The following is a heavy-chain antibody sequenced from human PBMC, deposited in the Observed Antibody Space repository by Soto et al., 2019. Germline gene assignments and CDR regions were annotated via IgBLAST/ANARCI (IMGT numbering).Heavy chain of an antibody. CDR2: IYSGGST. CDR3: ARDRDYGSGSFEY. V-gene: IGHV3-53*01. D-gene: IGHD3-10*01. J-gene: IGHJ4*02. Sequence: PGGSLRLSCAASGFTVSSNYMSWVRQAPGKGLEWVSVIYSGGSTYYADSVKGRFTISRDNSKNTLYLQMNSLRAEDTAVYYCARDRDYGSGSFEYWGQGTLVTVSS. CDR1: GFTVSSNY.